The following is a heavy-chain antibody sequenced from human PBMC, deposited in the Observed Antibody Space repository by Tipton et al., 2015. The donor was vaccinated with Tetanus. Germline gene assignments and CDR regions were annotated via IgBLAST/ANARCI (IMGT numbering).Heavy chain of an antibody. J-gene: IGHJ3*01. D-gene: IGHD3-10*01. CDR2: IYSSGST. CDR3: ARETNMLRGVMIIGNAFEV. Sequence: TLSLTCSVSGGSISSGDYFWSWIRQPPGKGLEWIGYIYSSGSTYYNPSLKSRVSLSQDTSKNQFSLKLNSVTAADTAVYYCARETNMLRGVMIIGNAFEVWGQGTLVTVSS. V-gene: IGHV4-30-4*01. CDR1: GGSISSGDYF.